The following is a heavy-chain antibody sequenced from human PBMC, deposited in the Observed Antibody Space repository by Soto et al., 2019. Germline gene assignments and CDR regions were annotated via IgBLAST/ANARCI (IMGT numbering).Heavy chain of an antibody. V-gene: IGHV4-31*03. CDR2: IYYSGST. Sequence: QVQLQESGPGLVKPSQTLSLTCTVSGGSISSGGYYWSWIRQHPGKGLEWIGYIYYSGSTYYNPSLKSRVTISVDTSKNQFSLKLSSVTAADTAVYYCARDRGSGGGSYYFDYWGQGTLVTVSS. CDR3: ARDRGSGGGSYYFDY. CDR1: GGSISSGGYY. D-gene: IGHD2-15*01. J-gene: IGHJ4*02.